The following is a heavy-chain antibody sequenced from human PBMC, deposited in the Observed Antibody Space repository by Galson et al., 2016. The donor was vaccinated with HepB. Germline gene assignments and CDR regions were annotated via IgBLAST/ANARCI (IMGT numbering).Heavy chain of an antibody. V-gene: IGHV1-3*01. CDR1: GYTFTSYA. J-gene: IGHJ4*01. D-gene: IGHD6-13*01. Sequence: SVKVSCKASGYTFTSYAMHWVRQAPGQRLEWMGWINAGNGYTKYSQRFQGRVTVTRDISASTAYMELSSLRSEDTAVYYCARGSSWYPHFDYWGHGTLVTVSS. CDR2: INAGNGYT. CDR3: ARGSSWYPHFDY.